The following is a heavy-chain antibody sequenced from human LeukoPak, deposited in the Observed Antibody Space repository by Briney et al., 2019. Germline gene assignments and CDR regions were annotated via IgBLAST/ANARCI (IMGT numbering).Heavy chain of an antibody. CDR1: GFTVSTNY. V-gene: IGHV3-66*01. J-gene: IGHJ4*02. CDR3: SRDRSSMVRGNYFDC. Sequence: GGSLRLSCAASGFTVSTNYMSWVRQAPGRGLEWVSLLYSGGTTSYADSVKGRFTISSDGSKNTLYLQMNSLRAEDTAVYYWSRDRSSMVRGNYFDCWGQGTLVTVSS. CDR2: LYSGGTT. D-gene: IGHD3-10*01.